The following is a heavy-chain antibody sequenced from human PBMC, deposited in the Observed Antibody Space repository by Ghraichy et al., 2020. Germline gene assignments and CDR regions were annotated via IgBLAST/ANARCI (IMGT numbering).Heavy chain of an antibody. CDR1: GFTFSYYA. V-gene: IGHV3-23*01. CDR2: ISGSGTST. J-gene: IGHJ4*02. Sequence: GGSLRLSCAASGFTFSYYAMSWVRQAPGKGLEWVSVISGSGTSTNYADSVKGRFTISRDNSKDTLYLEMNSLRAEDTAVYYCAKAKGGGYTSMAVEADYWGQGTLVTVSS. CDR3: AKAKGGGYTSMAVEADY. D-gene: IGHD6-13*01.